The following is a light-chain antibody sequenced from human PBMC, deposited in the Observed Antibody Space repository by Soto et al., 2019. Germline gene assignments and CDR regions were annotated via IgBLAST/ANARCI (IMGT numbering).Light chain of an antibody. CDR1: QGISSD. CDR3: QKYDSAASIT. Sequence: DIQMTQSPSSLSASVGDRVTVTCRASQGISSDLAWYQQKPGKVPKLLIYAASTLQPGVPSRFSGSESGTDFTLTISSLQPEDVATYYCQKYDSAASITFGGGTKVEIK. J-gene: IGKJ4*01. CDR2: AAS. V-gene: IGKV1-27*01.